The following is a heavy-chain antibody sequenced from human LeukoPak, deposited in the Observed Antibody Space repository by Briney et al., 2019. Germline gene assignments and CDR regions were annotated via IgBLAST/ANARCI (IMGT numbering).Heavy chain of an antibody. Sequence: GASVKVSCKASGGTFSSYAISWVRQAPGQGLEWMGGIIPIFGTANYAQKFQGRVTITADKSTSTAYMELSSLRSEDTAVYYCASRHYYDSSGYYYDYLPTMDWGQGTLVTVSS. CDR1: GGTFSSYA. CDR2: IIPIFGTA. D-gene: IGHD3-22*01. CDR3: ASRHYYDSSGYYYDYLPTMD. V-gene: IGHV1-69*06. J-gene: IGHJ4*02.